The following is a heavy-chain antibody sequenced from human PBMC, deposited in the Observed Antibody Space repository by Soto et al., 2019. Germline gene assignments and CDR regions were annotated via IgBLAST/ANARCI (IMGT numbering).Heavy chain of an antibody. D-gene: IGHD2-15*01. J-gene: IGHJ4*02. CDR3: ARGCGGGSCYSDWDY. CDR1: GFSVSSKY. Sequence: GGSLRLSCAASGFSVSSKYMSWVRQAPEKGLEWVSVLYTGGTIFYTDSAKGRFTISRDSSKNTLYLQMNSLRAEDTAVYYCARGCGGGSCYSDWDYWGQGTLVTVSS. CDR2: LYTGGTI. V-gene: IGHV3-53*01.